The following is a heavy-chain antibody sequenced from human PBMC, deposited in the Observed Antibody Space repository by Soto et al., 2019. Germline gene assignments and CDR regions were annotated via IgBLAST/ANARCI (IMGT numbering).Heavy chain of an antibody. V-gene: IGHV1-69*12. Sequence: QVQLVQSGAEVKKPGSSVKVSCKASGGTFSSYAISWVRQAPGQGLEWMGGIIPIFGTANYAQKFQGRVTITADESTSTAYMELSSLRSEDTAVYYCASSGRVTAMADPFVTPIDYWGQGTLVTVSS. J-gene: IGHJ4*02. CDR3: ASSGRVTAMADPFVTPIDY. D-gene: IGHD5-18*01. CDR2: IIPIFGTA. CDR1: GGTFSSYA.